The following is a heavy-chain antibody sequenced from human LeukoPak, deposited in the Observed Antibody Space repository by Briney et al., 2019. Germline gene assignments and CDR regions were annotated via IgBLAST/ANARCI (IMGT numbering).Heavy chain of an antibody. D-gene: IGHD4-17*01. V-gene: IGHV3-30-3*01. Sequence: PGGSLRLSCAASGFTFSSYAMHWVRQAPGKGLEWVAVISYDGSNKYYADSVKGRFTISRDNSKNTLYLQMNSLRAEDTAVYYCATATGFDYWGQGTLVTVSS. CDR2: ISYDGSNK. CDR3: ATATGFDY. J-gene: IGHJ4*02. CDR1: GFTFSSYA.